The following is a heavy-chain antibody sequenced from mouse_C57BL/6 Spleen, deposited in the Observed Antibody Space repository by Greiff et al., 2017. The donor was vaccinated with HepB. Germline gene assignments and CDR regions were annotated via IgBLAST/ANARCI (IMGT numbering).Heavy chain of an antibody. J-gene: IGHJ4*01. CDR3: ARYGNLYYYAMDY. CDR2: INPGSGGT. CDR1: GYAFTNYL. D-gene: IGHD2-1*01. Sequence: QVQLQQSGAELVRPGTSVKVSCKASGYAFTNYLIEWVKQRPGQGLEWIGVINPGSGGTNYNEKFKGKATLTAYKSSSTAYMQLSSLTSEDSSVYFFARYGNLYYYAMDYWGQGTSVTVSS. V-gene: IGHV1-54*01.